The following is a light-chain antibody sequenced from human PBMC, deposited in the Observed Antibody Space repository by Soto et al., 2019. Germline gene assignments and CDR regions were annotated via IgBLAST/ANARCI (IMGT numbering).Light chain of an antibody. CDR1: SSNIGSNT. CDR3: AAWDDSLNDVV. Sequence: QSVLTQPPSASGTPGQRVTLSCSGSSSNIGSNTVNWYQQLPGTAPKPLIYSNNQRPSGVPDRFAGSKSGTSASLAISGLESEDEADYYCAAWDDSLNDVVFGGGTQLTVL. V-gene: IGLV1-44*01. CDR2: SNN. J-gene: IGLJ2*01.